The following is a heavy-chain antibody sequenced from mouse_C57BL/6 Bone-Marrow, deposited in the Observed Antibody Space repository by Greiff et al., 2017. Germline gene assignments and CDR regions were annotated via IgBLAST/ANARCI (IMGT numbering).Heavy chain of an antibody. CDR3: ARIGVLRYMDY. D-gene: IGHD1-1*01. J-gene: IGHJ4*01. V-gene: IGHV5-17*01. CDR1: GFTFSDYG. CDR2: ISSGSSTI. Sequence: DVMLVESGGGLVKPGGSLKLSCAASGFTFSDYGMHWVRQAPEKGLEWVAYISSGSSTIYYADTVKGRFTISRDNAKNTLFLQMTSLRSEDTAMYYCARIGVLRYMDYWGQEPQSPSPQ.